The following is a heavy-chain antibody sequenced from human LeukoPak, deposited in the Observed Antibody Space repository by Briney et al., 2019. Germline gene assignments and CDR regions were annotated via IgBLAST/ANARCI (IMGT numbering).Heavy chain of an antibody. CDR3: ARQGAGSGWYYAFDY. CDR2: IYPGDSDT. Sequence: GASLKISCKGSGYSFTSYWIGWVRQMPGKGLEWMGIIYPGDSDTRYSPSFQGQVTISADKSISTAYLQWSSLKASDTAMYYCARQGAGSGWYYAFDYWGQGTLVTVSS. J-gene: IGHJ4*02. V-gene: IGHV5-51*01. D-gene: IGHD6-19*01. CDR1: GYSFTSYW.